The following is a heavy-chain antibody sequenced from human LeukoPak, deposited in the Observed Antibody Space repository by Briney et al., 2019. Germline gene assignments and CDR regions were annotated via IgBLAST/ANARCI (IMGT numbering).Heavy chain of an antibody. V-gene: IGHV4-38-2*02. J-gene: IGHJ4*02. D-gene: IGHD2-21*02. CDR1: DYSISSAYY. CDR2: IYHSGST. CDR3: ARDQAYCGGDCYFDF. Sequence: SETLSLTCAVSDYSISSAYYWGWIRQPPGKGLEWIGSIYHSGSTDYNPSLKSRVTISVDTSKNQFSLKLRSVTAADTAVYYCARDQAYCGGDCYFDFWGQRTLVTVSS.